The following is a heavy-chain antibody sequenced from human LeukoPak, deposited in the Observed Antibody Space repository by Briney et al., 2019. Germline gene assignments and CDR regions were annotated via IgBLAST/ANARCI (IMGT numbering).Heavy chain of an antibody. J-gene: IGHJ4*02. D-gene: IGHD6-19*01. CDR1: GGTFSSYA. CDR2: IIPILGIA. Sequence: SVKVSCKASGGTFSSYAISWVRQAPGQGLEWMGRIIPILGIANYAQKFQGRVTITADKSTSTACMELSSLRSEDTAVYYCARAGAVAGPSVDYWGQGTLVTVSS. V-gene: IGHV1-69*04. CDR3: ARAGAVAGPSVDY.